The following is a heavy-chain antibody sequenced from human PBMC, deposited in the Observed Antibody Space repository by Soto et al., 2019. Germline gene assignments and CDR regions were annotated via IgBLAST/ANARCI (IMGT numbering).Heavy chain of an antibody. J-gene: IGHJ4*02. CDR1: EYSFRIYW. V-gene: IGHV5-10-1*01. CDR2: VDPNDPFA. D-gene: IGHD3-10*01. CDR3: ARHQSGSGNSNFDF. Sequence: PGESLKISCQAFEYSFRIYWISWVRQKPGAGLEWMGRVDPNDPFATYSPSFEGHVSISVDKSTNIVYLQWRSLRASDTATYYCARHQSGSGNSNFDFWGQGTPVTVSS.